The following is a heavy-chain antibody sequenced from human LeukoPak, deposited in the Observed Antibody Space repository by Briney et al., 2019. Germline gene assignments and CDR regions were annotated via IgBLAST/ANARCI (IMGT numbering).Heavy chain of an antibody. CDR2: IYYSGST. CDR1: GGSIRSSSYY. J-gene: IGHJ4*02. V-gene: IGHV4-39*01. CDR3: ARGLGIAARLYPTLPFDY. D-gene: IGHD6-6*01. Sequence: PSETLSLTCTVSGGSIRSSSYYWGWIRQPPGKGLEWIGSIYYSGSTYYNPSLKSRVTISVDTSKNQFSLKLSSVTAADTAVYYCARGLGIAARLYPTLPFDYWGQGTLVTVSS.